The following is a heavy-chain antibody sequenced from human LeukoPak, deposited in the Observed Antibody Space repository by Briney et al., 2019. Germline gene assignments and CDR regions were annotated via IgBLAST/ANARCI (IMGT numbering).Heavy chain of an antibody. CDR1: GFTVSSNY. CDR2: IYSGGST. CDR3: ARANYYDISGYDY. D-gene: IGHD3-22*01. Sequence: GGSLRLSCAASGFTVSSNYMTWVRQAPGKGLEWVSVIYSGGSTYYADSVKGRFTLSRDNSKNTLFLQMNSLRAEDTAVYYCARANYYDISGYDYWGQGTLVTVSS. V-gene: IGHV3-66*01. J-gene: IGHJ4*02.